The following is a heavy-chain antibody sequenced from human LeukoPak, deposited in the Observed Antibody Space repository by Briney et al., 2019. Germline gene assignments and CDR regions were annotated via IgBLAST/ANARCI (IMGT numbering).Heavy chain of an antibody. CDR2: ISSSSSYI. V-gene: IGHV3-21*01. Sequence: GGSLRLSCAASGFTFSSYSMNWVRQAPGKGLEWVSSISSSSSYIYYAGSVKGRFTISRDNAKNSPYLQMNSLRAEDTAVYYCAELGITMIGGVWGKGTTVTISS. J-gene: IGHJ6*04. D-gene: IGHD3-10*02. CDR1: GFTFSSYS. CDR3: AELGITMIGGV.